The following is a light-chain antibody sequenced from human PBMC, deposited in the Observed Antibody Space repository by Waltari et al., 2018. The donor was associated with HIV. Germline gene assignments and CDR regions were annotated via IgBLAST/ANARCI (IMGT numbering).Light chain of an antibody. CDR3: QVWDPNGDPPVI. CDR2: DDS. V-gene: IGLV3-21*02. J-gene: IGLJ2*01. Sequence: SYVLTQPPSVSVAPGPTASLTCGGTDIGRKPVHWYQQKPGQAPVVVVYDDSARPSGIPERLSGSNSGNTATLTISRVEAGDEADYYCQVWDPNGDPPVIFGGKTKLTVL. CDR1: DIGRKP.